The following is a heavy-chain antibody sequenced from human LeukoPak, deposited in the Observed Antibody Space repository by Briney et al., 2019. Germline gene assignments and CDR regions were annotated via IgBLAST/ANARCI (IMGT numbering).Heavy chain of an antibody. CDR1: GFIFSIYC. Sequence: GGSLRLSCAASGFIFSIYCISWVRQAPGKGLEWVSTISGSGGTTYYADSVKGRFTISRDNSANTLYLQMSSLRAEDTAMYYCAKSPVMWTTATKSYYCYGMDVWGQGTTVTVSS. D-gene: IGHD4-17*01. CDR2: ISGSGGTT. CDR3: AKSPVMWTTATKSYYCYGMDV. V-gene: IGHV3-23*01. J-gene: IGHJ6*02.